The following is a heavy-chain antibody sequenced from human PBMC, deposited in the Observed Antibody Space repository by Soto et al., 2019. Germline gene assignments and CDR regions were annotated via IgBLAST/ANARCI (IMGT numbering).Heavy chain of an antibody. CDR3: ARVRVNYSSMSGGGVYQFSYGLDV. V-gene: IGHV4-34*01. J-gene: IGHJ6*02. CDR1: GGSFSGFH. D-gene: IGHD2-2*01. Sequence: QVQLQQWGAGLVKPSETLSLTCAVHGGSFSGFHWSWIRQPPGKGLEWIGEINQSGGTDYNPSLQSRVTISVDTSKNHFSLNMTSVTAADTALYFCARVRVNYSSMSGGGVYQFSYGLDVWGQGTTVTVSS. CDR2: INQSGGT.